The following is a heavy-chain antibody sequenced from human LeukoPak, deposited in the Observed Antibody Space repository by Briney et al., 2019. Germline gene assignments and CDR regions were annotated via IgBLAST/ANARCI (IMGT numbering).Heavy chain of an antibody. J-gene: IGHJ3*02. Sequence: ASVKVSCKASGYTFTSYAMNWVRQAPGQGLEWMGGIIPIFGTANYAQKFQGRVTITADESTSTAYMELSSLRSEDTAVYYCARQGCSSTSCYMHAFDIWGQGTMVTVSS. D-gene: IGHD2-2*02. CDR3: ARQGCSSTSCYMHAFDI. V-gene: IGHV1-69*13. CDR2: IIPIFGTA. CDR1: GYTFTSYA.